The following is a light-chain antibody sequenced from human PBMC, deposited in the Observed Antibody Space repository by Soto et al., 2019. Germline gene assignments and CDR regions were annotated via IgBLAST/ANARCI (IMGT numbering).Light chain of an antibody. J-gene: IGKJ1*01. V-gene: IGKV1-39*01. Sequence: DIQMIQSPSSLSASVGDRVTITCRASQSISSYLNWYQQKPGKAPKLLIYAASSLQSGVPSRFSGSGSGTDFTLSISSLQPEDFATYYCQQRYSTPWTFGQGTKVEIK. CDR1: QSISSY. CDR3: QQRYSTPWT. CDR2: AAS.